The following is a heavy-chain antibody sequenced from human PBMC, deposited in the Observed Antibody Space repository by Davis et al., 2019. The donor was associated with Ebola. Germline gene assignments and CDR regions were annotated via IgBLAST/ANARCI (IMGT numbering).Heavy chain of an antibody. V-gene: IGHV4-4*02. CDR2: IYHSGST. Sequence: MPSETLSLTCAVSGGSISSSNWWSWVRQPPGKGLEWIGEIYHSGSTNYNPSLKSRVTISVDKSKNQFSLKLSYVTAADTAVYYCARDPIYYYDSSGYYFDHYYYDMDVWGQGTTVTVSS. J-gene: IGHJ6*02. D-gene: IGHD3-22*01. CDR3: ARDPIYYYDSSGYYFDHYYYDMDV. CDR1: GGSISSSNW.